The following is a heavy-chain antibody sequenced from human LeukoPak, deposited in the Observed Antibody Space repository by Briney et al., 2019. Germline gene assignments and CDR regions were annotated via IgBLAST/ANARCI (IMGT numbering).Heavy chain of an antibody. Sequence: PGGSLRLSYAASGFTFSVSAMSWVRQAPGKGLEWVSVISGSGGSTYYADSVKGRFTISRDNSKNTLFLQMNRLRAEDTAVYYCAKNIAAAGTYYNGMDVWGQGTTVTVSS. CDR1: GFTFSVSA. D-gene: IGHD6-13*01. J-gene: IGHJ6*02. CDR2: ISGSGGST. V-gene: IGHV3-23*01. CDR3: AKNIAAAGTYYNGMDV.